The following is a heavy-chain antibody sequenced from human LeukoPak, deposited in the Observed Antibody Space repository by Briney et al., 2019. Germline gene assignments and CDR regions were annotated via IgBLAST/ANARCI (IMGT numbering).Heavy chain of an antibody. J-gene: IGHJ4*02. CDR1: GFTFSSYW. Sequence: GGSLRLSCAASGFTFSSYWMSWVRQAPGKGLEWVAVISYDGSNKYYADSVKGRFTISRDNSKNTLYLQMNSLRAEDTAVYYCASRPYYYDSSGYYPLDYWGQGTLVTVSS. CDR2: ISYDGSNK. CDR3: ASRPYYYDSSGYYPLDY. D-gene: IGHD3-22*01. V-gene: IGHV3-30*03.